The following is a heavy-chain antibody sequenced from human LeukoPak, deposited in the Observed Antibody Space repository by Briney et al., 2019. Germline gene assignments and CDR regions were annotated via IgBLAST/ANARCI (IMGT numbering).Heavy chain of an antibody. J-gene: IGHJ4*02. CDR3: ARHGQQLVGDY. Sequence: GESPKISCKGSGYSFTSYWIGWVRQMPGKDLEWMGIIYPSDSDTRYNPSFQGRVTMSADKSINTAYLQWSSLKDSDTAMYYCARHGQQLVGDYWGQGTLVTVSS. CDR1: GYSFTSYW. CDR2: IYPSDSDT. V-gene: IGHV5-51*01. D-gene: IGHD6-13*01.